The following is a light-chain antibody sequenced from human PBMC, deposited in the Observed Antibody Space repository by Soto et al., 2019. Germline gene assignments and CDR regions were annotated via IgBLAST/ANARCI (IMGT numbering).Light chain of an antibody. CDR1: SSNIGVNT. Sequence: QSVLTQPPSASGTPGQRVTISCSGSSSNIGVNTVNWYQQLPGTAPKLLIYGNDQRPSGVPDRFSGSKSGTSASLAISGLQSEDEADYYCAAWDDSLNGLVFGGGTKVTVL. J-gene: IGLJ3*02. CDR2: GND. V-gene: IGLV1-44*01. CDR3: AAWDDSLNGLV.